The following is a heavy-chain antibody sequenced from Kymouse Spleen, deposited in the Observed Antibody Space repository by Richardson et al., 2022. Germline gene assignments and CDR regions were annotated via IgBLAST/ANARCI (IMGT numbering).Heavy chain of an antibody. Sequence: QVQLVESGGGVVQPGRSLRLSCAASGFTFSSYGMHWVRQAPGKGLEWVAVIWYDGSNKYYADSVKGRFTISRDNSKNTLYLQMNSLRAEDTAVYYCAGRGRGSGSPFDYWGQGTLVTVSS. CDR2: IWYDGSNK. CDR3: AGRGRGSGSPFDY. V-gene: IGHV3-33*01. CDR1: GFTFSSYG. D-gene: IGHD3-10*01. J-gene: IGHJ4*02.